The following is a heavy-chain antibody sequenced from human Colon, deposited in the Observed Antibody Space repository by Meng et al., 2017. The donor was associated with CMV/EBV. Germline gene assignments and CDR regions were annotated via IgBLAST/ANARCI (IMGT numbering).Heavy chain of an antibody. V-gene: IGHV3-30*02. CDR1: GFTFSSYS. Sequence: GGSLRLSCAASGFTFSSYSMNWVRQAPGKGLEWVAFLRYDGKYKYYGDSVKGRFTISRDSSNNTLYLQMNSLRADDTAVYYCAKVSTMVVSPSYFQDWGQGTLVTVSS. CDR3: AKVSTMVVSPSYFQD. J-gene: IGHJ1*01. D-gene: IGHD4-23*01. CDR2: LRYDGKYK.